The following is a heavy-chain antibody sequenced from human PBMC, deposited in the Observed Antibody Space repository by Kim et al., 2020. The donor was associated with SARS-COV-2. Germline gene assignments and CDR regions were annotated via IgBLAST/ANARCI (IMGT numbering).Heavy chain of an antibody. CDR1: GYTFTSYY. V-gene: IGHV1-46*01. CDR3: ARGDAPSPSLVVVVPPPGGYGMDV. D-gene: IGHD2-15*01. Sequence: ASVKVSCKASGYTFTSYYMHWVRQAPGQGLEWMGIINPSGGSTSYAQKFQGRVTMTRDTSTSTVYMELSSLRSEDTAVYYCARGDAPSPSLVVVVPPPGGYGMDVWGQGTTVTVSS. CDR2: INPSGGST. J-gene: IGHJ6*02.